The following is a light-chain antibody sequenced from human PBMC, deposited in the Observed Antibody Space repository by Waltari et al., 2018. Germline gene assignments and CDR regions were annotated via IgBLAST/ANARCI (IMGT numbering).Light chain of an antibody. CDR1: NIGSSG. V-gene: IGLV3-21*04. Sequence: SYVLTQPPSVSVAPGETASITCGGHNIGSSGVHWYQQKPGQAPVLVIFYDSDRPSGIPARFSGSNSGNTATLTITSVEAGDEARYYCQVWHADIDPGVFGTGTEVTVL. J-gene: IGLJ1*01. CDR3: QVWHADIDPGV. CDR2: YDS.